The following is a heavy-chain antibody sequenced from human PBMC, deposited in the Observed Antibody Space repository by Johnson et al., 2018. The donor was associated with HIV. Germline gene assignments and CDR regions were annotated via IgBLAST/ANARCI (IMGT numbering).Heavy chain of an antibody. Sequence: QVQLVESGGGLVQPGGSLRLSCAASGFTFSSYWMSWVRQAPGKGLEWVAVISYDGSNKYYADSVKVRFTISRDNSKNTLYLQMNSLRAEDTAVYYCARESYLVYAFDIWGQGTMVTVSS. CDR1: GFTFSSYW. D-gene: IGHD1-26*01. V-gene: IGHV3-30-3*01. CDR2: ISYDGSNK. CDR3: ARESYLVYAFDI. J-gene: IGHJ3*02.